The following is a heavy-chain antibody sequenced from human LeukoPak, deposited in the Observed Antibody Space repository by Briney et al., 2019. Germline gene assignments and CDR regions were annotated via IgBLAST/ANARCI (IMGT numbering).Heavy chain of an antibody. CDR3: AKGGITMIVVVIQYYFDY. CDR1: GFTFSSYE. CDR2: ISSSGSTI. J-gene: IGHJ4*02. Sequence: GGSLRLSCAASGFTFSSYEMNWVRQAPGKGLEWVSYISSSGSTIYYADSVKGRFTISRDNAKNSLYLQMNSLRAEDTAVYYCAKGGITMIVVVIQYYFDYWGQGTLVTVSS. D-gene: IGHD3-22*01. V-gene: IGHV3-48*03.